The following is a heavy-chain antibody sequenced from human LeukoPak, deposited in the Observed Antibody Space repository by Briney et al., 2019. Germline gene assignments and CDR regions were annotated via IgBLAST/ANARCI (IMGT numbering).Heavy chain of an antibody. CDR2: IKQDGSEK. Sequence: GGSLRLSCAASGLTFSGSWMSWVRQAPGKRLEWMANIKQDGSEKYYEDSVKGRFTISRDNAKNSLYLQMNSLRAEDTAVYYCARTRRSIEVAPYYFDYWGQGTLVTISS. V-gene: IGHV3-7*05. D-gene: IGHD6-19*01. CDR3: ARTRRSIEVAPYYFDY. J-gene: IGHJ4*02. CDR1: GLTFSGSW.